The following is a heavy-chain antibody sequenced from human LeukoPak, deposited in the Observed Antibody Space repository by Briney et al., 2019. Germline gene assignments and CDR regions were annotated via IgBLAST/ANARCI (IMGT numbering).Heavy chain of an antibody. J-gene: IGHJ4*02. CDR1: GFTFTSYA. D-gene: IGHD7-27*01. Sequence: PGGSLRLSCAASGFTFTSYAMSWVRQAPGKGLEWVSVIYTGGSTYYADSVKGRFTISRDNSKNTLYLQMNSPRAEDTAVYYCARDLGITYWGQGTLVTVSS. CDR3: ARDLGITY. V-gene: IGHV3-66*01. CDR2: IYTGGST.